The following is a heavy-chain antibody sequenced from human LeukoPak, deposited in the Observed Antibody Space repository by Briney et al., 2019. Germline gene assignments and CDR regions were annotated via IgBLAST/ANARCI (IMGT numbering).Heavy chain of an antibody. V-gene: IGHV6-1*01. CDR1: GDSVSSNSAA. CDR3: ASSWNYDILTGYYEIPFDY. CDR2: TYYRSKWYN. D-gene: IGHD3-9*01. Sequence: SQTLSLTCAISGDSVSSNSAAWNWIRQSPSRGLEWLGRTYYRSKWYNDYAVSVKSRITINPDTSKNQFSLQLNSVTPEDTAVYYCASSWNYDILTGYYEIPFDYWGQGTLVTVSS. J-gene: IGHJ4*02.